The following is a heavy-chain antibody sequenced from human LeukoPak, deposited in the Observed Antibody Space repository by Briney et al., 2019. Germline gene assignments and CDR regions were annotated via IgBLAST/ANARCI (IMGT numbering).Heavy chain of an antibody. CDR1: GFTFSRYA. D-gene: IGHD6-19*01. Sequence: GGSLRLSCGASGFTFSRYAMSWVRQAPGKGLEWVAGISGTNGNTYYADSVKGRLTIPRDNSKNTVYLQMNSLRAEDTPLYYCAKDWEAVSGTPTAIDYWGRGTLVTVSS. CDR2: ISGTNGNT. J-gene: IGHJ4*02. CDR3: AKDWEAVSGTPTAIDY. V-gene: IGHV3-23*01.